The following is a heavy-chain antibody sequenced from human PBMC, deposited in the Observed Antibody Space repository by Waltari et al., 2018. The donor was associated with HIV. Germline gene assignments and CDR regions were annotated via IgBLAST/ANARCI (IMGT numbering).Heavy chain of an antibody. J-gene: IGHJ3*02. D-gene: IGHD3-22*01. CDR1: GGSIGSYY. Sequence: QVQLQESGPGLAKPSETLSLTCTVSGGSIGSYYWRWFRRPSGKGLAWIGDLHYSGSTKFNPSVKRRVSTSVDTSNNQFSLKSTSVTPADTAVYYCAGLATYYEGFDIWGQGTMVTVSS. V-gene: IGHV4-59*03. CDR3: AGLATYYEGFDI. CDR2: LHYSGST.